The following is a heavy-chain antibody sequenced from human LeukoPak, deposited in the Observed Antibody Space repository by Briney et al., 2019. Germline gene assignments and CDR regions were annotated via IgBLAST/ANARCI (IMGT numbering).Heavy chain of an antibody. CDR1: GLTFSSSW. Sequence: TGGSLSLSCAVSGLTFSSSWMDWVRQAPGKGLEWVASINPDGNKKYSADSVKGRFTISRDNAENSLYLQMNSLRVEDTAFYYCARDLAYSRLDYWGQGMLVTVSS. CDR3: ARDLAYSRLDY. D-gene: IGHD5-18*01. J-gene: IGHJ4*02. V-gene: IGHV3-7*01. CDR2: INPDGNKK.